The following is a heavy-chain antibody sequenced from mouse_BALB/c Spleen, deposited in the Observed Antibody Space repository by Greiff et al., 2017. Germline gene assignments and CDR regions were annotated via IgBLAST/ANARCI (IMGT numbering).Heavy chain of an antibody. J-gene: IGHJ3*01. CDR1: GFSLTSYD. D-gene: IGHD2-2*01. CDR2: IWTGGGT. Sequence: VQLVESGPGLVAPSQSLSITCTVSGFSLTSYDISWIRQPPGKGLEWLGVIWTGGGTNYNSAFMSRLSISKDNSKSQVFLKMNSLQTDDTAIYYCVREGYGYDEFAYWGQGTLVTVSA. V-gene: IGHV2-9-2*01. CDR3: VREGYGYDEFAY.